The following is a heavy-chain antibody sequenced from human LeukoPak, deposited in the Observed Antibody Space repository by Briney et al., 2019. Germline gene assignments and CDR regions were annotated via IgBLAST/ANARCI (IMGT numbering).Heavy chain of an antibody. Sequence: SQTLSLTCTVSGGSISSGDYYWSWIRQPPGKGLEWIGYIYYSGSTYYNPSLKSRVTISVDTSKNQFSLKLSSVTAADTAAYFCAGEGSGYYRIDYWGQGTLVTVSS. CDR3: AGEGSGYYRIDY. V-gene: IGHV4-30-4*01. D-gene: IGHD3-22*01. CDR1: GGSISSGDYY. J-gene: IGHJ4*02. CDR2: IYYSGST.